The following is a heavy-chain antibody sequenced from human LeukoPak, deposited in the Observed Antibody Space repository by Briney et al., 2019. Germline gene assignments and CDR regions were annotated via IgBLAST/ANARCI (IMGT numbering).Heavy chain of an antibody. CDR2: IYYSGST. Sequence: QPSETLSLTCTVSGGSISSSGYYWGWIRQPPGKGLEWIGSIYYSGSTYYNPSLKSRVTISVDTSKNQFSLKLSSVTAADTAVYYCASLPNPFYGDYPTRKPDFDYWGQGTLVTVSS. CDR1: GGSISSSGYY. V-gene: IGHV4-39*07. J-gene: IGHJ4*02. D-gene: IGHD4-17*01. CDR3: ASLPNPFYGDYPTRKPDFDY.